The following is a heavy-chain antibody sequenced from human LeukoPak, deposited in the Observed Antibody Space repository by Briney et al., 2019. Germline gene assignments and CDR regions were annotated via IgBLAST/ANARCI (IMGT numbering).Heavy chain of an antibody. Sequence: GGSLRLSCAASGFTFYDYAMHWVRQAPGKGLEWVSLISGDGGSTYYADSVKGRFTISRDNSKNSLYLQMNSLRTEDTALYYCAKSSRAEIAAQGASDIWGQGTMVTVSS. CDR2: ISGDGGST. V-gene: IGHV3-43*02. J-gene: IGHJ3*02. CDR1: GFTFYDYA. D-gene: IGHD6-13*01. CDR3: AKSSRAEIAAQGASDI.